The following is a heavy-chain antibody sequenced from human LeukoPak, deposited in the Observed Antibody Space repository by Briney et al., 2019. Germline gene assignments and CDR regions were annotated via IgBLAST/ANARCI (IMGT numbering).Heavy chain of an antibody. J-gene: IGHJ4*02. CDR1: GGSISSGDYY. Sequence: SQTLSLTCTVSGGSISSGDYYWSWIRQPPGKGLEWIGYIYYSGSTYYNLSLKSRVTISVDTSKNQFSLKLSSVTAADTAVYYCARVHDFWSGYYTNFDYWGQGTLVTVSS. D-gene: IGHD3-3*01. V-gene: IGHV4-30-4*08. CDR2: IYYSGST. CDR3: ARVHDFWSGYYTNFDY.